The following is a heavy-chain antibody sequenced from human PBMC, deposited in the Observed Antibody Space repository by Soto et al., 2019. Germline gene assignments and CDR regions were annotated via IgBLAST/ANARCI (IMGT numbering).Heavy chain of an antibody. CDR2: IKGEADGGTT. CDR3: TTGLSNGYYNFDY. J-gene: IGHJ4*02. V-gene: IGHV3-15*01. D-gene: IGHD3-22*01. Sequence: GGSLRLSCAASGFTFNNAWMSWVRQAPGKGLEWVGRIKGEADGGTTDYAATGKGRITISRDHSKDTLYLQMNSLKTEDTAVYYCTTGLSNGYYNFDYWGQGTPVTVSS. CDR1: GFTFNNAW.